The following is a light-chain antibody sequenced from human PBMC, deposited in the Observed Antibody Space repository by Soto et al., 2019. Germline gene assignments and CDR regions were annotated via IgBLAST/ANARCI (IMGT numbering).Light chain of an antibody. CDR3: QQYGSSPTWT. J-gene: IGKJ1*01. Sequence: EIELTQSPCTLSLSPGERATLSCRASQSVSSRYLAWYQQKPGQAPRLLIYGASTRATGIPDRFSGSGSGTDFTLTISRLEPEDSAVYYCQQYGSSPTWTFGQGTKVDVK. CDR1: QSVSSRY. CDR2: GAS. V-gene: IGKV3-20*01.